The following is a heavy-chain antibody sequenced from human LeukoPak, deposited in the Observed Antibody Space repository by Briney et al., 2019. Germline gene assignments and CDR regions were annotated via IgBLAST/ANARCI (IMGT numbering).Heavy chain of an antibody. Sequence: SETLSLTCAVYNGSLSDFYWSWIRQPPGKGLEWIGQIHHTGSAHYSPSLRSRVTMSVDTSKNQFSLKLSTVAAADTAVYCCARHGILLASGTNFDNWGQGTLVTVSS. CDR2: IHHTGSA. V-gene: IGHV4-34*01. CDR3: ARHGILLASGTNFDN. J-gene: IGHJ4*02. CDR1: NGSLSDFY. D-gene: IGHD3-10*02.